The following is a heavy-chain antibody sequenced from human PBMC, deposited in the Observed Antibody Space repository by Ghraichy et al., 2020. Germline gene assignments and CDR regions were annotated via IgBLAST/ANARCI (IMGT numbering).Heavy chain of an antibody. J-gene: IGHJ5*02. CDR1: GGSFSGYY. V-gene: IGHV4-34*01. CDR3: ARGPVRTPTYYYGSGSGNWFDP. CDR2: INHSGST. Sequence: SETLSLTCAVYGGSFSGYYWSWIRQPPGKGLEWIGEINHSGSTNYNPSLKGRVTISVDTSKNQFSLKLSSVTAADTAVYYWARGPVRTPTYYYGSGSGNWFDPWGQGTLVTVSS. D-gene: IGHD3-10*01.